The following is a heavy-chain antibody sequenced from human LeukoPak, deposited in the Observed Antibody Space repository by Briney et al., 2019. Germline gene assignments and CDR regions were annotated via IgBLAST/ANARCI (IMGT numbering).Heavy chain of an antibody. CDR1: GGSISSYY. J-gene: IGHJ4*02. D-gene: IGHD3-22*01. Sequence: SETLSLTCTVSGGSISSYYWSWIRQPPGKGLEWIGYIYYSGSTNYNPSLKSRVTISVDTSKNQFSLKLSSVTAADTAVYYCARDHHYDSSGYYQRYFDYWGQGTLVTVSS. CDR2: IYYSGST. V-gene: IGHV4-59*01. CDR3: ARDHHYDSSGYYQRYFDY.